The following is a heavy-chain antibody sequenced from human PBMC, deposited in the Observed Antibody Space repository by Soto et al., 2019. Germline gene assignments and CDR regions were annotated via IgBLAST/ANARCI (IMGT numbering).Heavy chain of an antibody. CDR1: GFTVSSNY. D-gene: IGHD5-18*01. J-gene: IGHJ4*02. Sequence: GGSLRLSCAASGFTVSSNYMSWVRQAPGKGLEWVAVISYDGGNKYNADSVKGRFTISKDNSKNPRYLQMNSLRAEDTAVKYCARAGQGSPSGYTAMVLNGFDYWGQGTLVTVSS. V-gene: IGHV3-30*03. CDR3: ARAGQGSPSGYTAMVLNGFDY. CDR2: ISYDGGNK.